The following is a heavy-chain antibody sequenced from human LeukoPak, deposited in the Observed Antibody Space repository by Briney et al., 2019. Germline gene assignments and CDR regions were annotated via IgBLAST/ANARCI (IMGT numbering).Heavy chain of an antibody. J-gene: IGHJ3*02. CDR3: AKDRWSSPISSFDI. V-gene: IGHV3-23*01. CDR1: GFTFNSYA. D-gene: IGHD2/OR15-2a*01. CDR2: ISYSSCCT. Sequence: GGSLRLSCAASGFTFNSYAMNWVRQAPGKGLEWVSVISYSSCCTYYADSVKGRFTISRDNSKNTLYRQMNSLRAEDTAVYYSAKDRWSSPISSFDIWGQGTMVTASS.